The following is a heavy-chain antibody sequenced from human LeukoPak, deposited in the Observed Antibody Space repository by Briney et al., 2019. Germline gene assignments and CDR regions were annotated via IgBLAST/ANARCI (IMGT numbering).Heavy chain of an antibody. J-gene: IGHJ4*02. Sequence: SGGSLRLSCAASGFTFSSYGIHWVRQAPGKGLEWVAFIRYDGSNKYYADSVKGRFTISRDNSKNTLYLQMNSLRAEDTAVYYCAKDPRPLDDFWSGPQDYWGQGTLVTVSS. CDR1: GFTFSSYG. CDR3: AKDPRPLDDFWSGPQDY. D-gene: IGHD3-3*01. CDR2: IRYDGSNK. V-gene: IGHV3-30*02.